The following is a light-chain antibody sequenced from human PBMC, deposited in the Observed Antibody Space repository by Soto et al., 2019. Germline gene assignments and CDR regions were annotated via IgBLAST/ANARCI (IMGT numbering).Light chain of an antibody. V-gene: IGKV1-9*01. Sequence: DIQLTQSPSFLSASVGDRVTITCRASQGISNDLAWYQQKARKAPKLLIHTASTLQNGVPSRFSGSGSGTEFTLPISSLQPEDLATYYCQHRHSYPLTFGGGTKVEIK. CDR2: TAS. CDR1: QGISND. J-gene: IGKJ4*01. CDR3: QHRHSYPLT.